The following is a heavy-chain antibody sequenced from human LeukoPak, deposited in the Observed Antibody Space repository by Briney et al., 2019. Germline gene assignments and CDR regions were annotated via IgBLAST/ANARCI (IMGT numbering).Heavy chain of an antibody. V-gene: IGHV1-2*02. CDR1: GYTFTGYY. J-gene: IGHJ4*02. D-gene: IGHD4-11*01. CDR3: ARDAIVRDYSNSDY. Sequence: ASVKVSCKASGYTFTGYYIHWVRQAPGQGLEWMGWINPNSGGANYAQKFQGRVTMTRDTSISTAYMELSRLTSDDTAVYYCARDAIVRDYSNSDYWGQGTLVTVSS. CDR2: INPNSGGA.